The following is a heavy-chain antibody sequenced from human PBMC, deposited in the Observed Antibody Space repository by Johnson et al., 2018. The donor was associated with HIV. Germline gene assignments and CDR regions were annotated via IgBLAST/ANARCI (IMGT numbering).Heavy chain of an antibody. CDR2: IGTAGDT. Sequence: VQLVESGGGLVQPGGSLRLSCAASGFTFSSYDMHWVRQATGKGLEWVSAIGTAGDTYYPGSVKGRFTIYRENAKNSLYLQMKSLRAGDTAVYYCARGRIGAAGWDAFDVWGQGTMVTVSS. CDR1: GFTFSSYD. D-gene: IGHD6-13*01. J-gene: IGHJ3*01. CDR3: ARGRIGAAGWDAFDV. V-gene: IGHV3-13*01.